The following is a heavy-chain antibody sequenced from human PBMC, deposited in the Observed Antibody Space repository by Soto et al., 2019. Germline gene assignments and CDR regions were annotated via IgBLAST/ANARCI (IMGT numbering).Heavy chain of an antibody. CDR2: ALVDETTK. CDR1: GFPFTHYD. D-gene: IGHD6-13*01. J-gene: IGHJ4*02. CDR3: AREGGSSGPDTFDF. V-gene: IGHV3-33*01. Sequence: QAQLVESGGGVVQLGKSLRLSCAASGFPFTHYDINWVRQSPGKGLEWVANALVDETTKYYADSVKGRFTVSRDNSKNTVFLQMDSLRAEDTALYYCAREGGSSGPDTFDFWGQGTLDTVSS.